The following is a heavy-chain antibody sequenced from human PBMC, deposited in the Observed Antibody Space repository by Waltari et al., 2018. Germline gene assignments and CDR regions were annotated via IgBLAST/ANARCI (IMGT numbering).Heavy chain of an antibody. V-gene: IGHV3-23*04. CDR2: IGGRGGST. J-gene: IGHJ5*02. CDR1: GFTFSSYA. D-gene: IGHD3-3*01. Sequence: VQLVQSGAEVKKPGGSLRLSCAASGFTFSSYAMSWVRQAPGKGLEGVSVIGGRGGSTYYADAVKGRFTISRDNAKNTLDLQMNSLRAEDTAVYYCAKGTYFLTIFGVTITDLWGQGTLVTVSS. CDR3: AKGTYFLTIFGVTITDL.